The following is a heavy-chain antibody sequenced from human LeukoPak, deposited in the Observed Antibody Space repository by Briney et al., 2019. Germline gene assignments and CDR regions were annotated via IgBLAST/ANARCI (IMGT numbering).Heavy chain of an antibody. J-gene: IGHJ3*02. CDR2: INQDGTEK. D-gene: IGHD3-22*01. Sequence: PGGSLRLSCADSGFTFSNFWMSWVRQAPGKGLEWVANINQDGTEKYYVDSVKGRFTISRDNSKNTLYLQMNSLRAEDTAVYYCAKDTLQRITMIVVVNDAFDIWGQGTMVTVSS. CDR3: AKDTLQRITMIVVVNDAFDI. CDR1: GFTFSNFW. V-gene: IGHV3-7*03.